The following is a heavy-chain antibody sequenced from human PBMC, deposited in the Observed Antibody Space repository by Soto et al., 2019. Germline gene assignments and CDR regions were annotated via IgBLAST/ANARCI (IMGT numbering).Heavy chain of an antibody. CDR2: IYYSGNT. J-gene: IGHJ4*02. D-gene: IGHD1-20*01. CDR1: GGSISSNSYY. CDR3: ARRAGYNWNNHDY. V-gene: IGHV4-39*01. Sequence: SETLSLTCTVSGGSISSNSYYWGWIRQPPGKGLEWIGSIYYSGNTYYNPSLKSRVTISVDTSKNQFSLKPTSVTAADTAVYYCARRAGYNWNNHDYWGQGTLVTVSS.